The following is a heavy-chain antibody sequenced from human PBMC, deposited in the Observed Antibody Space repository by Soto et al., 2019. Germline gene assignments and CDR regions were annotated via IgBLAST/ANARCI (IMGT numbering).Heavy chain of an antibody. J-gene: IGHJ4*02. CDR2: INHSGST. CDR3: ARATYGDDSFDY. CDR1: GGSFSGYY. Sequence: QVQLQQWGAGLLKPSETLSLTCAVYGGSFSGYYWSWIRQPPGKGLEWIGEINHSGSTNYNPSLKSRVTISVDTSKNQFSLKLSSVTAADTAVYYCARATYGDDSFDYWGQGTLVTVSS. V-gene: IGHV4-34*01. D-gene: IGHD4-17*01.